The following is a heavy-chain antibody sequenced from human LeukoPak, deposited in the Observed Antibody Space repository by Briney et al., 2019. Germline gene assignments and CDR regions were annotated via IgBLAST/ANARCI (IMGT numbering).Heavy chain of an antibody. D-gene: IGHD6-13*01. CDR2: IYYSGST. CDR3: ARHKSSRTNWFDP. J-gene: IGHJ5*02. CDR1: GGSISSSSYY. V-gene: IGHV4-39*01. Sequence: PSETLSLTCTVSGGSISSSSYYWGWIRQPPGKGLEWIGSIYYSGSTYYNPSLKSRVTISVDTSTHQFSLKLSSVTAADPAVYYRARHKSSRTNWFDPWGQGTLVTVSS.